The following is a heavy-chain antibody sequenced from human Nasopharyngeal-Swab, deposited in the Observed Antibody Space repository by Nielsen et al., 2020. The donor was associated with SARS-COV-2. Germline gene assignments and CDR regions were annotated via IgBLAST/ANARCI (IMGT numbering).Heavy chain of an antibody. D-gene: IGHD1-20*01. V-gene: IGHV4-38-2*02. CDR2: IYHSGST. J-gene: IGHJ4*02. Sequence: WIRQPPGKGLEWIGSIYHSGSTYYNPSLKSRVTISVDTSKNQFSLKLCSVTAADTAVYYCARVSVMYNWKGVVDYWGQGTLVTVSS. CDR3: ARVSVMYNWKGVVDY.